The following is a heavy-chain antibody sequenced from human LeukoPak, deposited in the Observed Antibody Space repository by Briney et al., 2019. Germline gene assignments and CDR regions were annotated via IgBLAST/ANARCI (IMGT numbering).Heavy chain of an antibody. CDR3: ARAQTYYGSGSFLY. Sequence: PGGSLRLSCAASGLSISSYYVNWLRQAPGKGLEWVSCISSSSTYIYYADSVRGRFAISRDNAKHSLYLQMNSLRDEDTAVYYCARAQTYYGSGSFLYWGQGTLVTVSS. CDR1: GLSISSYY. J-gene: IGHJ4*02. D-gene: IGHD3-10*01. V-gene: IGHV3-21*01. CDR2: ISSSSTYI.